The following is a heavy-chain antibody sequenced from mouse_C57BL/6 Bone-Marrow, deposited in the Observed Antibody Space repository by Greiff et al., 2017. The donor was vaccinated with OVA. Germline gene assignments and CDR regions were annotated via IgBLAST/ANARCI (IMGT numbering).Heavy chain of an antibody. CDR1: GYAFSSSW. CDR3: AKYYGRYFDY. J-gene: IGHJ2*01. CDR2: IYPGDGDT. Sequence: VQLVESGPELVKPGASVKISCKASGYAFSSSWMHWVKQRPGKGLEWIGRIYPGDGDTNYNGKFKGKATLTADKSSSPAYMQLSSLTSEDSAVYFCAKYYGRYFDYWGQGTTLTVSS. V-gene: IGHV1-82*01. D-gene: IGHD1-1*01.